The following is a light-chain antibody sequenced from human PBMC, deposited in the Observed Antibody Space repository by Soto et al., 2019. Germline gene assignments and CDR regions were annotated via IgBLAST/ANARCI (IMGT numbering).Light chain of an antibody. CDR2: LNSDGSH. CDR1: SGHSSYA. J-gene: IGLJ3*02. V-gene: IGLV4-69*01. CDR3: QTWGTGIYWV. Sequence: QSVLTQSPSASASLGASVKLTCTLSSGHSSYAIAWHQQQPEKGPRYLMKLNSDGSHSKGDGIPDRFSGSSSGAERYLTISSLQSEDEAEYYCQTWGTGIYWVFGGGTKLTVL.